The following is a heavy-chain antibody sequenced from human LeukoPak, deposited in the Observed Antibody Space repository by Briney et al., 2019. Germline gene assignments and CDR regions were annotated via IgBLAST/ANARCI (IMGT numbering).Heavy chain of an antibody. Sequence: GGSLRLSCAASGFTFSSYGMHWVRQAPGKGLEWVANIKQDGTEKYYVDSVKGRFTISRDNAKNSLFLQMNSLRAEDTAVYYCAREDDLGHWGQGTLVTVSS. CDR1: GFTFSSYG. CDR2: IKQDGTEK. V-gene: IGHV3-7*01. CDR3: AREDDLGH. D-gene: IGHD1-1*01. J-gene: IGHJ4*02.